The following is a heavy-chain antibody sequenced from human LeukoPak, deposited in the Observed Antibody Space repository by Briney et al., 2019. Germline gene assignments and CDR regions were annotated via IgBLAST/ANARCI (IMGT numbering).Heavy chain of an antibody. CDR1: GFTFRSYT. Sequence: GGSLRLSGAASGFTFRSYTMKWVGQAPGKGVEGLSYISSSHSTVYYADSVKARFTIATDNAKNSLYLQMNSLRDEDTAVYYCTIPYYYGSRKVWGKGTTVTVPP. V-gene: IGHV3-48*02. CDR2: ISSSHSTV. D-gene: IGHD3-22*01. CDR3: TIPYYYGSRKV. J-gene: IGHJ6*04.